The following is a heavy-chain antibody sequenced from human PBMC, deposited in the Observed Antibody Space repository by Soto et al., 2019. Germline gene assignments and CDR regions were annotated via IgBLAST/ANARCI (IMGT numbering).Heavy chain of an antibody. J-gene: IGHJ4*02. V-gene: IGHV1-46*01. CDR1: GYTFTSYY. CDR2: INPSGGST. CDR3: ARALNDYASTGYFDY. Sequence: ASVKVSCKASGYTFTSYYMHWVRQAPGQGLEWMGIINPSGGSTSYAQKFQGRVTMTRDTSTSTVYMELSSLRSEDTAVYYCARALNDYASTGYFDYWGQGTLVTVSS. D-gene: IGHD4-17*01.